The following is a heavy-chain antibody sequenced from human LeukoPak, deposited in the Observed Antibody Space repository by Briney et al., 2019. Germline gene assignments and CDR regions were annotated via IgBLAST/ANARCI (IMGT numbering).Heavy chain of an antibody. D-gene: IGHD4-23*01. CDR1: GYTFTSYG. J-gene: IGHJ4*02. V-gene: IGHV1-18*01. Sequence: ASVKVSCKASGYTFTSYGISWVRQAPGQGLEWMGWISAHNGNTNYAQKFQGRVTLTTDTSTSTAYMEVRSLRSDDTAVFYCARAIIYGGKSGVTIDYWGQGTLVTVSS. CDR2: ISAHNGNT. CDR3: ARAIIYGGKSGVTIDY.